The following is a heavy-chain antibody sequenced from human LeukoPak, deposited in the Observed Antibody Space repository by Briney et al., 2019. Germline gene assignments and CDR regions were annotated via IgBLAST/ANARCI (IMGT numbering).Heavy chain of an antibody. J-gene: IGHJ3*01. Sequence: ASVKVSCKASGYTFTRYAISWVRQAPGQGLEWMGWVNPFNGNTNEAERFQGRVIMTTDTSTRTAYMELRSLRSDDTAVYYCARDYTSAEWLGFAFDVWGQGTMISVSS. D-gene: IGHD6-19*01. CDR1: GYTFTRYA. V-gene: IGHV1-18*01. CDR3: ARDYTSAEWLGFAFDV. CDR2: VNPFNGNT.